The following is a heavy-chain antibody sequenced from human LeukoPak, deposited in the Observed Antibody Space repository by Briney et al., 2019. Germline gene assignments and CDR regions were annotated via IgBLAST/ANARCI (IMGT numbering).Heavy chain of an antibody. D-gene: IGHD2-15*01. V-gene: IGHV1-2*02. J-gene: IGHJ5*02. CDR2: INPNSGGT. CDR3: ARADIVVVVAPNWFDP. Sequence: ASVTVSCKASGYTFTGYYMHWARQAPGQGLEWMGWINPNSGGTNYAQKFQGRVTMTRDTSISTAYMELSRLRSDDTAVYYCARADIVVVVAPNWFDPWGQGTLVTVSS. CDR1: GYTFTGYY.